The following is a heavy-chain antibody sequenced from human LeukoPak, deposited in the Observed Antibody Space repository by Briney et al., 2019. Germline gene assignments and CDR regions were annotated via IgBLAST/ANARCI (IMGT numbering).Heavy chain of an antibody. CDR3: VRSIDY. Sequence: TGGSLRLSCAASGFTFSSNWMNWVRQTPEKGREGVANIKQDGSEKYYVDSVKGRFTISRDNTKNSLYLQMKSLRAEATAVYYCVRSIDYWGQGTLVTVS. J-gene: IGHJ4*02. CDR1: GFTFSSNW. V-gene: IGHV3-7*01. CDR2: IKQDGSEK. D-gene: IGHD3-9*01.